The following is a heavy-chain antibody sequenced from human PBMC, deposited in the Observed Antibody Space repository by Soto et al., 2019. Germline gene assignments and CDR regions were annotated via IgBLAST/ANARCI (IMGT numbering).Heavy chain of an antibody. CDR1: GGSFSGYY. CDR3: ARLMTTVTRLRETSPKDAFDI. Sequence: SETLSLTCAVYGGSFSGYYWSWIRQPPGKGLEWIGEINHSGSTNYNPSLKSRVTISVDTSKNQFSLKLSSVTAADTAVYYCARLMTTVTRLRETSPKDAFDIWGQGTMVTVSS. V-gene: IGHV4-34*01. J-gene: IGHJ3*02. D-gene: IGHD4-17*01. CDR2: INHSGST.